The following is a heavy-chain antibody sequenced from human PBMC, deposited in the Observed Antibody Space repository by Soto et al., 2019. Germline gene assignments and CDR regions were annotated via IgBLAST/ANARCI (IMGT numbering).Heavy chain of an antibody. CDR3: ARDSEAASGYCISTSCMGYYFDL. D-gene: IGHD2-2*01. J-gene: IGHJ2*01. Sequence: QVQLVDSGGGVVQPGRSLRLSCAASGFTFSSYAMHWVRQTPGKGLEWVAVISYDGSYKYYADSVKGRFTISRDNSKNTLYLQMNSLRGEDTAVYYCARDSEAASGYCISTSCMGYYFDLWGRGTLVTVSS. CDR1: GFTFSSYA. V-gene: IGHV3-30-3*01. CDR2: ISYDGSYK.